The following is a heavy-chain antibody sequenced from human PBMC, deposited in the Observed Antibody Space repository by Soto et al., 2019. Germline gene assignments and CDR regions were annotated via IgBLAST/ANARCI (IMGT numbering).Heavy chain of an antibody. V-gene: IGHV1-58*02. CDR3: AAVRVDFWSGYPNWFDP. J-gene: IGHJ5*02. CDR2: IVVGSGNT. CDR1: GFTFTSSA. Sequence: ASVKVSCKASGFTFTSSAMQWVRQARGQRLEWIGWIVVGSGNTNYAQKFQERVTITRDMSTSTAYMELSSLRSEDTAVYYCAAVRVDFWSGYPNWFDPWGQGTLVTVSS. D-gene: IGHD3-3*01.